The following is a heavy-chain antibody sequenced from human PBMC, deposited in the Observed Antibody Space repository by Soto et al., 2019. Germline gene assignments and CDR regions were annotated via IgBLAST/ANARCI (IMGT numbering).Heavy chain of an antibody. CDR1: GFTFSSYG. CDR3: AKSLAMSWDYYGMDV. D-gene: IGHD2-2*01. CDR2: ISYDGSNK. V-gene: IGHV3-30*18. J-gene: IGHJ6*02. Sequence: GGSLRLSCAASGFTFSSYGMHWVRQAPGKGLEWVAVISYDGSNKYYADSVKGRFTISRDNSKNTLYLQMNSLRAEDTAVYYCAKSLAMSWDYYGMDVWGQGTTVTVSS.